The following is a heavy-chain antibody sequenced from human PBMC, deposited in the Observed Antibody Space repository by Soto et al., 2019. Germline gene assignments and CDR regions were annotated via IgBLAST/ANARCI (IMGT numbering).Heavy chain of an antibody. J-gene: IGHJ3*02. CDR1: GFTFSRYW. CDR3: ARDRIAAAATGGPDAFDI. Sequence: PGGSLRLSCAASGFTFSRYWMSWVRQAPGKGLEWVANIKQDGSEKYYVDSVKGRFTISRDNAKNTLYLQMNSLRAEDTAVYYCARDRIAAAATGGPDAFDIWGQGTMVTVSS. V-gene: IGHV3-7*01. CDR2: IKQDGSEK. D-gene: IGHD6-13*01.